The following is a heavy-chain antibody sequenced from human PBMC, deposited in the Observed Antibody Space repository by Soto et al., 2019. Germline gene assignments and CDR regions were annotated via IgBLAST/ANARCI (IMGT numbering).Heavy chain of an antibody. Sequence: PSETLSLTCTVSGGSISSFFYYWSCIRQHPGKGLDGIGYIYYIWSTYYNPSLKSRVTISLDTSKNQFSLKLSSVTAADTAVYYCASKADGEDAYFDYWGQGTLVTVYS. CDR3: ASKADGEDAYFDY. CDR2: IYYIWST. J-gene: IGHJ4*02. V-gene: IGHV4-31*03. CDR1: GGSISSFFYY. D-gene: IGHD6-13*01.